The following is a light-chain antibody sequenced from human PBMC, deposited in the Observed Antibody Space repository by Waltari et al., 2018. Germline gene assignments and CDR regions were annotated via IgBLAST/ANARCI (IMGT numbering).Light chain of an antibody. CDR3: QQYVTTPSLT. Sequence: DIQMTQSPSTLSASVGDRVTITCRASQSISSWLAWYQQKPGHPPKLLIYWASTRDSGVPDRFIGSGSGTDFTLTINSLQAEDVAIYYCQQYVTTPSLTFGQGTKVEI. J-gene: IGKJ1*01. V-gene: IGKV1-5*03. CDR2: WAS. CDR1: QSISSW.